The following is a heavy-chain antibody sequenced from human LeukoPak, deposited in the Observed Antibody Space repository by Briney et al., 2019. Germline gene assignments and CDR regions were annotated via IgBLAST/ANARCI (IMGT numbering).Heavy chain of an antibody. V-gene: IGHV1-46*01. Sequence: ASVKVSCKASGYTFTSYYMHWVRQAPGQGLEWMGIINPSGGSTSYAQKFQGRVTMTRDMSTSTVYMELSSLRSEDTAVYYCASPGADYGVPKTPEYFQHWGQGTLVTVSS. CDR3: ASPGADYGVPKTPEYFQH. J-gene: IGHJ1*01. CDR2: INPSGGST. CDR1: GYTFTSYY. D-gene: IGHD4/OR15-4a*01.